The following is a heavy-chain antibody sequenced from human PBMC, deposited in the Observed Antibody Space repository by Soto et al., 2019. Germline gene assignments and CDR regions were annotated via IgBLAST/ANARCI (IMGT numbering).Heavy chain of an antibody. CDR3: ARHVRGAVTMNWFDP. CDR1: GGSIISSNFY. CDR2: VEYGGST. D-gene: IGHD3-10*02. V-gene: IGHV4-39*01. J-gene: IGHJ5*02. Sequence: QLQESGPGLVKPSETLSLTCTVSGGSIISSNFYWGWIRQPPGKGLEWIGSVEYGGSTYDNPSLLSRATLPADTSKSQFALKLTSVTAPDTAIYYCARHVRGAVTMNWFDPCGHGTLVTVSS.